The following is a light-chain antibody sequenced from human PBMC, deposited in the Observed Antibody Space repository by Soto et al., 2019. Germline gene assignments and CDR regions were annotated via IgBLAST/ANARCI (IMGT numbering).Light chain of an antibody. CDR2: DTS. J-gene: IGKJ5*01. CDR3: QQYNTWPPIT. CDR1: QFLSSY. V-gene: IGKV3D-15*01. Sequence: EIVLKQSPGTLSVSPGERATLSCRASQFLSSYLAWYQQKPGQPPRLLIYDTSNRATGIPARFSGSRSGTDFTLTISSLQSEDFAVYYCQQYNTWPPITFGQGTRLEI.